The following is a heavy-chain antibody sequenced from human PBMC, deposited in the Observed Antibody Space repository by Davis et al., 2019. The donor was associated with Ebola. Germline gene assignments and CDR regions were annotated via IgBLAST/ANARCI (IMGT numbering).Heavy chain of an antibody. CDR2: INHSGST. CDR1: GGSISSSSYY. Sequence: MPSETLSLTCTVSGGSISSSSYYWSWIRQPPGKGLEWIGEINHSGSTNYNPSLKSRVTISVDTSKNQFSLKLSSVTAADTAVYYCARGLGLELRPAGYWGQGTLVTVSS. CDR3: ARGLGLELRPAGY. V-gene: IGHV4-39*07. D-gene: IGHD1-7*01. J-gene: IGHJ4*02.